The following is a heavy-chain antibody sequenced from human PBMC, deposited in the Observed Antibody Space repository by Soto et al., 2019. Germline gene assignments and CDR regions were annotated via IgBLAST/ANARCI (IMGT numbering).Heavy chain of an antibody. D-gene: IGHD5-12*01. CDR3: AREGKDIVATIRPYYFDY. CDR1: GFTFSGYG. V-gene: IGHV3-33*01. Sequence: SGGSLRLSCATSGFTFSGYGMHWVRQAPGKGLEWVAVIWYDGSNKYYADSVKGRFTISRDNSKNTLYLQMNSLRAEDTAVYYCAREGKDIVATIRPYYFDYWGQGTLVTVSS. CDR2: IWYDGSNK. J-gene: IGHJ4*02.